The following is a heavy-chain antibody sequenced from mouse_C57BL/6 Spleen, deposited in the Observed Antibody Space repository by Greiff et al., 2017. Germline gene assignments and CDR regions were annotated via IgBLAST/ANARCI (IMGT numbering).Heavy chain of an antibody. CDR3: ARNYGSSYGYCDV. Sequence: VQLQASGAELVKPGASVQMSCKASGYTFTTYPIEWMKQNHGKSLEWIGNFHPYNDDTTYNEKFKGKATLTVEKSYSPVYLELSRLTSDDSAVYYCARNYGSSYGYCDVWGTGTTVTVSS. J-gene: IGHJ1*03. CDR2: FHPYNDDT. D-gene: IGHD1-1*01. CDR1: GYTFTTYP. V-gene: IGHV1-47*01.